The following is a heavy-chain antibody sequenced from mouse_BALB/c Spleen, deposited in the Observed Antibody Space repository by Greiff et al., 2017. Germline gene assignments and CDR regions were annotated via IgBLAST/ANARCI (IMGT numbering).Heavy chain of an antibody. Sequence: VQLQQSGPELVKPGASVKISCKASGYTFTDYNMHWVKQSHGKSLEWIGYIYPYNGGTGYNQKFKSKATLTVDNSSSTAYMELRSLTSEDSAVYYCARLYEGFAYWGQGTLVTVSA. D-gene: IGHD2-10*02. V-gene: IGHV1S29*02. CDR2: IYPYNGGT. CDR3: ARLYEGFAY. J-gene: IGHJ3*01. CDR1: GYTFTDYN.